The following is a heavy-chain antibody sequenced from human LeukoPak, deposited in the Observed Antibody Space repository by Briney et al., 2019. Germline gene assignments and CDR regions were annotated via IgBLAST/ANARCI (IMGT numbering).Heavy chain of an antibody. CDR2: INSVGSST. J-gene: IGHJ4*02. CDR1: GFTFSNYW. D-gene: IGHD3-10*01. CDR3: ARSRTLLWFGELSDY. V-gene: IGHV3-74*01. Sequence: GGSLRLSCAASGFTFSNYWMHWVRQVPGKGLVWVSRINSVGSSTSYAESVEGRFTISRDNAKNTLYLQMNSLRAEDTAVYYCARSRTLLWFGELSDYWGQGTLVTVSS.